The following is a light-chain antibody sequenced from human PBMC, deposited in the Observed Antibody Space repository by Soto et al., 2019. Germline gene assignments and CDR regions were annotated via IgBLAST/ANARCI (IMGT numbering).Light chain of an antibody. J-gene: IGLJ1*01. CDR2: EVT. Sequence: QSVLTQPASVSGSIGESITISCTGTSSDVGAYNYVSWYQHHPGKVPKLLIYEVTNRPSGVSDRFSGSKSGNTASLTISGLQAEDDADYYCSSKRASSTLIVCGTGTKVTVL. CDR3: SSKRASSTLIV. CDR1: SSDVGAYNY. V-gene: IGLV2-14*01.